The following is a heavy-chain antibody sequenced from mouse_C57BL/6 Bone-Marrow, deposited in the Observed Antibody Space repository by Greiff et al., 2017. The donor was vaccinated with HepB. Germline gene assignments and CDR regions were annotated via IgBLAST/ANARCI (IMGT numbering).Heavy chain of an antibody. CDR2: IDPSESYT. D-gene: IGHD1-1*01. CDR3: ARRDYGSSYWYFDV. Sequence: QVQLQQSGAELVKPGASVKLSCKASGYTFTSYWMQWVNQRPGQGLEWIGEIDPSESYTNYKQKFKGKATWTVDTSASTAYMQLSNRTSEDSEVFSCARRDYGSSYWYFDVWGTGTTVTVAS. V-gene: IGHV1-50*01. J-gene: IGHJ1*03. CDR1: GYTFTSYW.